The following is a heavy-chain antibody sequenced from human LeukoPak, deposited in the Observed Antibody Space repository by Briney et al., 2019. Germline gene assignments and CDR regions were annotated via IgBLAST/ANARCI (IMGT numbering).Heavy chain of an antibody. CDR3: AKDRVSSSSWYLFQH. Sequence: GGSLRLSCAASGFTFSSYGMHWVRQAPGKGLEWVAFIRNVGSNKYYADSVKGRFTISRDNSKNTLYLQMNSLRAEDTAVYYCAKDRVSSSSWYLFQHWGQGTLVTVSS. J-gene: IGHJ1*01. CDR2: IRNVGSNK. D-gene: IGHD6-13*01. V-gene: IGHV3-30*02. CDR1: GFTFSSYG.